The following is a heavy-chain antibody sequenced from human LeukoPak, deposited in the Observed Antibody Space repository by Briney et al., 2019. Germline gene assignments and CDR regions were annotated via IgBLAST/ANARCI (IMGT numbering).Heavy chain of an antibody. Sequence: SETLSLTCAVYGGSFSGYYWNWIRQSPGKGLEWIGEINHSGSTNYNPSLKSRVTISVDTSKNQFSLKVSSVTAADTAVYYCARGVGYGDSRHYDHWGHGILVTVSS. V-gene: IGHV4-34*01. CDR1: GGSFSGYY. D-gene: IGHD4-17*01. CDR2: INHSGST. CDR3: ARGVGYGDSRHYDH. J-gene: IGHJ4*01.